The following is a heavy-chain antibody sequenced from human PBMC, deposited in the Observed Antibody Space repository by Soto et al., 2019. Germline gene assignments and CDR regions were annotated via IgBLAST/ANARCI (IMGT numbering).Heavy chain of an antibody. D-gene: IGHD2-2*02. J-gene: IGHJ5*02. CDR2: IYYSGSA. CDR1: GGSINSPDYY. Sequence: SETLSLTCTVSGGSINSPDYYWNWIRQPPGKGLEWIGYIYYSGSAYYNPSLKSRLTLSIDTSKNQFSLTLTSVTAADTAVYYCARGSYKLNPWGQGTLVTVSS. V-gene: IGHV4-30-4*01. CDR3: ARGSYKLNP.